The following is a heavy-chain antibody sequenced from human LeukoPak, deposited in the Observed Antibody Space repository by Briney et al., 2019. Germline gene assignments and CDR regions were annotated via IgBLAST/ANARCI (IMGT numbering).Heavy chain of an antibody. J-gene: IGHJ4*02. Sequence: GGSLRLPCAASGFTFSSYAMHWVRQAPGKGLEWVAVISYDGSNKYYADSVKGRFTISRDNSKNTLYLQMNSLRAEDTAVYYCGSVSYGEIDYWGQGTLVTVSS. CDR3: GSVSYGEIDY. D-gene: IGHD5-18*01. CDR2: ISYDGSNK. V-gene: IGHV3-30*04. CDR1: GFTFSSYA.